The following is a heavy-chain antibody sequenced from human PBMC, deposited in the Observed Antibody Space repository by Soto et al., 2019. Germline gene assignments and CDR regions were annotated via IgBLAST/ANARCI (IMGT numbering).Heavy chain of an antibody. D-gene: IGHD1-26*01. CDR1: GGSISSGGYS. V-gene: IGHV4-30-2*01. J-gene: IGHJ2*01. CDR3: ASEVGSGRPDWDFHV. Sequence: QLQLQESGSGLVKPSQTLSLTCAVSGGSISSGGYSWSWLRQPPGKGLEWIGYIFHSGSTYYNQSLKCRFTISVDGSKNHFSLELSSVTAADTAGYYCASEVGSGRPDWDFHVWGRGTLFTFSS. CDR2: IFHSGST.